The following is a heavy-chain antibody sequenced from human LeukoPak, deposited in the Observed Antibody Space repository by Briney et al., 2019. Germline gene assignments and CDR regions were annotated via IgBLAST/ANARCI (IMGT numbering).Heavy chain of an antibody. Sequence: ASVTVSCKPSGYTFTSYDINWVRQAPGQGLEWMGWMNPNSGNTGYAQKFRGRVTMTRNTSISTAYMELSSLRSEDTAVYYCARRRVVVTAPPRYNWFDPWGQGTLVTVSS. CDR2: MNPNSGNT. D-gene: IGHD2-21*02. V-gene: IGHV1-8*01. CDR3: ARRRVVVTAPPRYNWFDP. CDR1: GYTFTSYD. J-gene: IGHJ5*02.